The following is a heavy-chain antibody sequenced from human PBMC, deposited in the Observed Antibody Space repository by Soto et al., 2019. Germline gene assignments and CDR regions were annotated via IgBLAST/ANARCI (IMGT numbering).Heavy chain of an antibody. CDR2: ISAHNGNT. J-gene: IGHJ4*02. CDR1: GYAITTYG. V-gene: IGHV1-18*01. Sequence: QVHLVQSGAEVKKPGPSVKVSCQGSGYAITTYGITWVRQAPGQGLEWMGWISAHNGNTNYAQKLQGRVTVTRDTSTSTAYMELRSLRYADTAVYYCARGRYGDYWGQGALVTVSS. D-gene: IGHD1-1*01. CDR3: ARGRYGDY.